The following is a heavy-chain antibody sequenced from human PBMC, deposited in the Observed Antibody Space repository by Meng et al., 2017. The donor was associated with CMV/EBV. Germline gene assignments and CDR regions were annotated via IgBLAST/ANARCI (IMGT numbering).Heavy chain of an antibody. V-gene: IGHV1-69*05. CDR3: AGAYRDGYNFGFDY. D-gene: IGHD5-24*01. CDR2: IIPIFGTA. J-gene: IGHJ4*02. Sequence: SVKVSCKASGGTFSSYAISWVRQAPGQGLEWMGGIIPIFGTANYAQKFQGRVTITTDESTSTAYMELSSLRSEDTAVYYCAGAYRDGYNFGFDYWGQGTLVTVSS. CDR1: GGTFSSYA.